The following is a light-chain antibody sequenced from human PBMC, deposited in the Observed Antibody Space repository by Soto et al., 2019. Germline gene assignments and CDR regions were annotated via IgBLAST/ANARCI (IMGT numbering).Light chain of an antibody. CDR1: QSVRTK. Sequence: EIVMTQSPATLYVSPGEGATLSCRASQSVRTKLAWYQQKPGQAPRLLIHDVSDRATGIPARFSGSGSGTDFTLTISSLEPEDFAVYYCQQRSSWPLTFGGGTKVDIK. CDR2: DVS. V-gene: IGKV3-11*01. J-gene: IGKJ4*01. CDR3: QQRSSWPLT.